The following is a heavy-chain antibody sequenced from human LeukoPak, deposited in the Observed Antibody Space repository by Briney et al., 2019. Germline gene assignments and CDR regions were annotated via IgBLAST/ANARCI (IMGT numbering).Heavy chain of an antibody. Sequence: ASVRVSCKPSGFKFTSYDLSWVRQAPGQGLERMGWISAYSGNTNYAEKFHDRVTMTTDTSTGMAYMELRSLEFDDTAVYYCATNYGSGSAPLDPWGQGTLVTVSS. D-gene: IGHD3-10*01. J-gene: IGHJ5*02. CDR1: GFKFTSYD. CDR2: ISAYSGNT. V-gene: IGHV1-18*01. CDR3: ATNYGSGSAPLDP.